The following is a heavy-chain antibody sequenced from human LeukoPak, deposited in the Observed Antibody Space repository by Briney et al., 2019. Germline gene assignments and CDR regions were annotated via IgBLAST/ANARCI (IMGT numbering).Heavy chain of an antibody. J-gene: IGHJ4*02. D-gene: IGHD1-26*01. CDR3: ARDLTGAVFDF. Sequence: PGGSLRLSCAAPGFTFSSYWMHRFRQAPGKGLVCVSRITSDGSSTSYADSVRGRFTISRDNAKNTVYLQMNSLRPEDTAVYYCARDLTGAVFDFWGQGTLVTVSS. CDR2: ITSDGSST. CDR1: GFTFSSYW. V-gene: IGHV3-74*01.